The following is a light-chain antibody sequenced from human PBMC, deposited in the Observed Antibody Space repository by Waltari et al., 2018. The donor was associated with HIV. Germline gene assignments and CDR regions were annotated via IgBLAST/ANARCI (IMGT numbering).Light chain of an antibody. CDR1: SSDVGGYNY. Sequence: QSALTQPASVSGSPGQSITISCTGTSSDVGGYNYVSWYQQHPGKAPKLMIYEVSNRPSGVSNRFSGCKSGNTASLTISGRQAEDEADYYCSSYTSSSTSHVFGTGTKVTVL. CDR2: EVS. CDR3: SSYTSSSTSHV. V-gene: IGLV2-14*01. J-gene: IGLJ1*01.